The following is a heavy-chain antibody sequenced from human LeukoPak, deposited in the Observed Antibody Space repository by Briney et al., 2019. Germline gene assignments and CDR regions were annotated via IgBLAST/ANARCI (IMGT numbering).Heavy chain of an antibody. CDR1: GGSISTYY. D-gene: IGHD1-26*01. V-gene: IGHV4-59*08. CDR2: ISYTGST. CDR3: ARQGRRWPANYFDY. Sequence: SETLSLTCTVSGGSISTYYWSWIRQPPGKGLEWIGYISYTGSTNYNPSLKSRVTISVDTSKNHFSLKLSSVTAADTAVYYCARQGRRWPANYFDYWGQGTLVTVSS. J-gene: IGHJ4*02.